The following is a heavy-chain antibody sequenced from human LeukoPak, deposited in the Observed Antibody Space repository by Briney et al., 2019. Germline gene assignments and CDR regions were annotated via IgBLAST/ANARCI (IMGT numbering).Heavy chain of an antibody. J-gene: IGHJ4*02. CDR3: TPLDLDRLLFSS. V-gene: IGHV3-73*01. CDR2: IKSKANNYAT. D-gene: IGHD3-9*01. CDR1: GFTFSASA. Sequence: GGSLRLSCAASGFTFSASAMHWVRQASGKGLEWGGRIKSKANNYATAYAASVKGRFTISRDDSKSTAYLQMNSLKTDDTAVYYCTPLDLDRLLFSSWGQGTLVTVSS.